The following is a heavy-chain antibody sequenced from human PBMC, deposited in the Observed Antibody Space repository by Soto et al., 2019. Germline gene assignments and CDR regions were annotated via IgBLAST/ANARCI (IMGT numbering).Heavy chain of an antibody. CDR1: GFTFTSSA. CDR2: IVVGSGNT. V-gene: IGHV1-58*01. D-gene: IGHD6-13*01. J-gene: IGHJ5*02. Sequence: SVKVSCKASGFTFTSSAVQWVRQARGQRLEWTGWIVVGSGNTNYAQKFQERVTITRDMSTSTAYMELSSLRSEDTAVYYCAADHSSSQVKFDTWGQGTLVTVSS. CDR3: AADHSSSQVKFDT.